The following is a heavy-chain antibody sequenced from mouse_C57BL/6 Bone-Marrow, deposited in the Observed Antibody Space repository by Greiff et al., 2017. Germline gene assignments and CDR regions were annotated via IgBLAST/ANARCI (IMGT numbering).Heavy chain of an antibody. CDR2: IYPGDGDT. Sequence: QVQLKESGPELVKPGASVKISCKASGYAFSSSWMNWVKQRPGKGLEWIGRIYPGDGDTNYNGKFKGKATLTADKSSSTAYMQLSSLTSEDSAVYCCASNWDWFAYWGQGTLVTVSA. CDR1: GYAFSSSW. CDR3: ASNWDWFAY. D-gene: IGHD4-1*01. J-gene: IGHJ3*01. V-gene: IGHV1-82*01.